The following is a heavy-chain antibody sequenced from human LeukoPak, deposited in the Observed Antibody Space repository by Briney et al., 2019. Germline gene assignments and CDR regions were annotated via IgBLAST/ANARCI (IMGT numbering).Heavy chain of an antibody. CDR2: TSYDGSNK. D-gene: IGHD4/OR15-4a*01. V-gene: IGHV3-30-3*01. J-gene: IGHJ4*02. CDR1: EFXFSHYA. Sequence: GGSLRLSCAASEFXFSHYAIHWVRQAPGKGLEWVAVTSYDGSNKHYADSVRGRFTISRDNSKNTLYLQMNSLRPEDTAVYYCTRNEYGEYYFDYWGQGTLVTVSS. CDR3: TRNEYGEYYFDY.